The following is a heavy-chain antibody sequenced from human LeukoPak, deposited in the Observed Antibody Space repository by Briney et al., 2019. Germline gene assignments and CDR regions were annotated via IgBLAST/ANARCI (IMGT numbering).Heavy chain of an antibody. CDR3: ARGHGYYYYMDV. V-gene: IGHV1-18*01. CDR2: VSVFNGDT. Sequence: VTSVKVACKASGYRFSRYGISWVRQAPGQGPEWVGWVSVFNGDTKYAQQFQGRVTVTTEISTDTAYMELSSLRSDDTGVYYCARGHGYYYYMDVGGKGTTVIVSS. J-gene: IGHJ6*03. CDR1: GYRFSRYG.